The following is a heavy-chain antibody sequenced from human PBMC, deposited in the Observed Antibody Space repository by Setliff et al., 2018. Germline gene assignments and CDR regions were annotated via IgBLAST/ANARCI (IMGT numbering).Heavy chain of an antibody. D-gene: IGHD2-8*02. CDR1: GGSISSGDAS. Sequence: SETLSLTCAVSGGSISSGDASWSWVRQPPGKGLEWIGYIYHAGSTYYNPSLKSRVTISVDTSKNQFSLKLSSVTAADTALYYCTVYNTGSSKDHYWGQGTPVTVSS. V-gene: IGHV4-30-2*01. CDR3: TVYNTGSSKDHY. CDR2: IYHAGST. J-gene: IGHJ4*02.